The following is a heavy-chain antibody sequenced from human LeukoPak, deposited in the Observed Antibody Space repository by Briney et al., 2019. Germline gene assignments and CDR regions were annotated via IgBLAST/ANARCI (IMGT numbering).Heavy chain of an antibody. V-gene: IGHV4-59*12. D-gene: IGHD2-15*01. CDR3: ARGAGGTSGSGLFDF. CDR1: GGSLSSSY. CDR2: IYHSEST. Sequence: PSETLSLTCTVSGGSLSSSYWTWIRQPPGKGLEWIESIYHSESTNYNPSLKSRVTISLDTSENQFSLKLSSVTAADTAVYYCARGAGGTSGSGLFDFWGQGTLVTVSS. J-gene: IGHJ4*02.